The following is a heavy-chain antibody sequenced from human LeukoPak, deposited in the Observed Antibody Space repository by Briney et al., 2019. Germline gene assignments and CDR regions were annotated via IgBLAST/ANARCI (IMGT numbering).Heavy chain of an antibody. Sequence: GGSLRLSCAASGFTFSSYAMSWVRQAPGKGLERVSAISGSGGSTYYADSVKGRFTISRDNSKNTLYLQMNSLRAGDTAVYYCARAADEQRYYFDYWGQGTLVTVSS. J-gene: IGHJ4*02. D-gene: IGHD1/OR15-1a*01. V-gene: IGHV3-23*01. CDR3: ARAADEQRYYFDY. CDR2: ISGSGGST. CDR1: GFTFSSYA.